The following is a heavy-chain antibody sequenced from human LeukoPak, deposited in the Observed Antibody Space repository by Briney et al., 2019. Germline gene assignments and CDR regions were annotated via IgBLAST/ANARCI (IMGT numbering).Heavy chain of an antibody. J-gene: IGHJ4*02. D-gene: IGHD1-26*01. Sequence: GGSLRLSCAASGFTFSSYAMSWVRQAPGKGLEWVSSISSSSSYIYYADSVKGRFTISRDNAKNSLYLQMNSLRAEDTAVYYCARDWAVGAMDYWGQGTLVTVSS. CDR2: ISSSSSYI. V-gene: IGHV3-21*01. CDR1: GFTFSSYA. CDR3: ARDWAVGAMDY.